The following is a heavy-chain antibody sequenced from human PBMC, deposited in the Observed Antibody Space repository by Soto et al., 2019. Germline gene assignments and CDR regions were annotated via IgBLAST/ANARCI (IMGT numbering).Heavy chain of an antibody. J-gene: IGHJ6*02. CDR2: IYHRGST. D-gene: IGHD1-26*01. Sequence: QLQLQESGSGLVKPSQTLSLTCAVSGGSISSGGYSWSWIRQPPGKGLEWIGYIYHRGSTYDNPSPKSGVTFPVDRSKNQFSLKLSSVTAADTAVYYCARAPRGGWVDVWGQGTTVTVSS. CDR1: GGSISSGGYS. V-gene: IGHV4-30-2*01. CDR3: ARAPRGGWVDV.